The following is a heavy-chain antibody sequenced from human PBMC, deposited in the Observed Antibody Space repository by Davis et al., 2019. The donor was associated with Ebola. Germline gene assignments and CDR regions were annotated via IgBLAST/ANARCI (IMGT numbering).Heavy chain of an antibody. Sequence: GSPMISCTASGFNFGEYALTWVRQSPRKGLEWVGFIRYKGYGGTIEYAASVKGRFTISRDDSGNIAYLQMNSLKIEDTAAYYCARESGGGIDYSGQGTLVTVSS. V-gene: IGHV3-49*04. CDR2: IRYKGYGGTI. CDR1: GFNFGEYA. CDR3: ARESGGGIDY. D-gene: IGHD1-26*01. J-gene: IGHJ4*02.